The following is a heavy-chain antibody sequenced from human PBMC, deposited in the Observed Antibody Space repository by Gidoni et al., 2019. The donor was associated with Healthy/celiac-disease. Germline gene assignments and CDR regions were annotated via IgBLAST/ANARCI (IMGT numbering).Heavy chain of an antibody. CDR2: IWYDGINK. CDR3: ASLGGDYAGY. Sequence: QVQLVESGGGVVQPGRSLRLSCAASGFTFSSYGMHWVRQAPGKGLECVAVIWYDGINKYYADAVKGRFTISRDNSKNTLYLQMNSLRAEDTAVYYCASLGGDYAGYWGQGTLVTVSS. J-gene: IGHJ4*02. D-gene: IGHD4-17*01. CDR1: GFTFSSYG. V-gene: IGHV3-33*01.